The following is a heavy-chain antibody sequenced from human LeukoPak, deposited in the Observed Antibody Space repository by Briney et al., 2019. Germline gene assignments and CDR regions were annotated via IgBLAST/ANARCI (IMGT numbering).Heavy chain of an antibody. CDR1: GFTLSDYY. J-gene: IGHJ4*02. V-gene: IGHV3-11*01. Sequence: GGSLRLSCAASGFTLSDYYMSWIRQAPGKGLEWVSYISSSGSTIYYADSVKGRFTISRDNAKNSLYLQMNSLRAEDTAVYYCARADITGTIDYWGQGTLVTVSS. CDR3: ARADITGTIDY. CDR2: ISSSGSTI. D-gene: IGHD1-7*01.